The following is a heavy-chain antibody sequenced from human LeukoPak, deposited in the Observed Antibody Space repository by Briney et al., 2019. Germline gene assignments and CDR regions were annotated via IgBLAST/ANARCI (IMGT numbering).Heavy chain of an antibody. Sequence: VASVKVSCKASGYTFTANYMHWVRQAPGQGLEWMGWMNSNSGATNYAQRSQGRVTMTRDTSISAAYMELRSLRYDDTAVYYCARVFGDEADTAMVTGYWGQGTLVTVSS. J-gene: IGHJ4*02. CDR2: MNSNSGAT. V-gene: IGHV1-2*02. D-gene: IGHD5-18*01. CDR1: GYTFTANY. CDR3: ARVFGDEADTAMVTGY.